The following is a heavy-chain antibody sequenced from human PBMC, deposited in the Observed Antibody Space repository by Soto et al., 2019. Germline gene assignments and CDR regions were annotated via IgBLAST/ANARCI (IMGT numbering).Heavy chain of an antibody. V-gene: IGHV4-39*01. CDR1: GDSSVSSSSYY. Sequence: SETLSLTCTVSGDSSVSSSSYYWGWILQPPGKGLEWIGSIYYTGNTFYSPSFRSRLTISVDTSKSQFSLKLRSVTAADTATYYCASEVSSTDGMDVWGQGTTVTVSS. CDR3: ASEVSSTDGMDV. D-gene: IGHD2-15*01. J-gene: IGHJ6*02. CDR2: IYYTGNT.